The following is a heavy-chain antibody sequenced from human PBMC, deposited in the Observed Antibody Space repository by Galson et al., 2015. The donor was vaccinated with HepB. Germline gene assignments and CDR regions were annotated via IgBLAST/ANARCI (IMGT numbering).Heavy chain of an antibody. Sequence: SVKVSCKVSGYTLTELPMHWVRQAPGKGLEWMGGFDPEDGETIYAQKFQGRVTMTEDTSTDTAYMELSSLRSEDTAVYYCATGEYSSSWPYPRFDYWGQGTLVTVSS. V-gene: IGHV1-24*01. CDR3: ATGEYSSSWPYPRFDY. D-gene: IGHD6-13*01. CDR1: GYTLTELP. J-gene: IGHJ4*02. CDR2: FDPEDGET.